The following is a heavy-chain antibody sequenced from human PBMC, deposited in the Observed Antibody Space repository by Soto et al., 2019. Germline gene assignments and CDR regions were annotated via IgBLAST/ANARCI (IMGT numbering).Heavy chain of an antibody. Sequence: EVQLVESGGGMVQPGGSLRLSCAASGFIFSSYSMNWVRQAPGKGLEWVSYISSNTSTIYYADSVKGRFTISRDNAKNSLYLQMNSLRDEDTAVYFCARDGRPRSAYSSDYYYFYGMDVWGQGTTVTVSS. V-gene: IGHV3-48*02. J-gene: IGHJ6*02. CDR2: ISSNTSTI. D-gene: IGHD3-3*01. CDR3: ARDGRPRSAYSSDYYYFYGMDV. CDR1: GFIFSSYS.